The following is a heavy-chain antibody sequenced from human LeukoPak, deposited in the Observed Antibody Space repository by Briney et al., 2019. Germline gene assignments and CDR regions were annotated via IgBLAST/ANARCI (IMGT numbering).Heavy chain of an antibody. CDR3: ARGPDIVVVPAADLNWFDP. CDR1: GGSISSYY. D-gene: IGHD2-2*01. Sequence: SETLSLTCTVSGGSISSYYWSWIRQPARKGLEWIGRIYTSGSTNYNPSLKSRVTMSVDTSKNQFSLKLSSVTAADTAVYYCARGPDIVVVPAADLNWFDPWGQGTLVTVSS. CDR2: IYTSGST. V-gene: IGHV4-4*07. J-gene: IGHJ5*02.